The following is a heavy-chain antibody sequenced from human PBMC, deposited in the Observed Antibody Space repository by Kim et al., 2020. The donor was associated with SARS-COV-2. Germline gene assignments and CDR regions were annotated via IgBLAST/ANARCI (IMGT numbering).Heavy chain of an antibody. CDR3: ARVDSSWYVYTPYYFDY. D-gene: IGHD6-13*01. Sequence: GGSLRLSCAASGFTFSSYWMNWVRQAPGKGLEWVANIKQDGSEKYYVDSVKGRFTISRDNAKNSLYLQMNSLRAEDTAVYYCARVDSSWYVYTPYYFDYWGQGTLVTVSS. CDR1: GFTFSSYW. CDR2: IKQDGSEK. V-gene: IGHV3-7*01. J-gene: IGHJ4*02.